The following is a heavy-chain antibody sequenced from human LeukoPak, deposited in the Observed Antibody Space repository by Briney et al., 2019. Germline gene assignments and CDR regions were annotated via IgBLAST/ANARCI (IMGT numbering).Heavy chain of an antibody. Sequence: SETLFLTCTVPGGSISSYYWSWIRQPAGKGLEWIGRTYTSGSTNYNPSLKSRVTMSVDTSKNQFSLKLSSVTAADTAVYYCARVMVRGVIVYFDYWGQGTLVTVSS. D-gene: IGHD3-10*01. CDR2: TYTSGST. J-gene: IGHJ4*02. CDR3: ARVMVRGVIVYFDY. V-gene: IGHV4-4*07. CDR1: GGSISSYY.